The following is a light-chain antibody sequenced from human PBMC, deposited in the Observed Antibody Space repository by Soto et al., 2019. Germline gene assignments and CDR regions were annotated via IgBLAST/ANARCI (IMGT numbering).Light chain of an antibody. CDR3: QSYDSLSADVV. CDR1: SSNIGAGYD. Sequence: QAVVTQPPSVSGAPGQRVTISCTGSSSNIGAGYDVHWYQQLPGTAPKLVIYGNTNRPSGVPDRFSGSKSGTSASLAITGLQAEDEADYYCQSYDSLSADVVFGGGTKLTVL. J-gene: IGLJ2*01. V-gene: IGLV1-40*01. CDR2: GNT.